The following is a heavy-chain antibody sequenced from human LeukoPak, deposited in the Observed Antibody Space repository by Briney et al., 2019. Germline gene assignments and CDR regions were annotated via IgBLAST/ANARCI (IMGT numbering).Heavy chain of an antibody. CDR1: GGTFSSYA. D-gene: IGHD5-18*01. Sequence: GASVKVSCKASGGTFSSYAISWVRQAPGQGLESMGRIIPIFGTANYAQKFQGRVTITTDESTSTAYMELSSLRSEDTAVYYCARNGGYSYGSSLTRGAFDIWGQGTMVTVSS. CDR2: IIPIFGTA. J-gene: IGHJ3*02. CDR3: ARNGGYSYGSSLTRGAFDI. V-gene: IGHV1-69*05.